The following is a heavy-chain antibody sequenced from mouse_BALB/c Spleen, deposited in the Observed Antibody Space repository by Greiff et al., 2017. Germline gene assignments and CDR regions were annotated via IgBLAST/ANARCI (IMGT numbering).Heavy chain of an antibody. D-gene: IGHD2-14*01. CDR2: IYPGSGST. V-gene: IGHV1S22*01. Sequence: LQQPGSELVRPGASVKLSCKASGYTFTSYWMHWVKQRHGQGLEWIGNIYPGSGSTNYDEKFKSKGTLTVDTSSSTAYMHLSSLTSEDSAVYYCTRTRGYYAMDYWGQGTSVTVSS. CDR3: TRTRGYYAMDY. CDR1: GYTFTSYW. J-gene: IGHJ4*01.